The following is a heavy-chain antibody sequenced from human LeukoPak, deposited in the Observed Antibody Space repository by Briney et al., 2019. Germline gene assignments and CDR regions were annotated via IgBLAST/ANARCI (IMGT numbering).Heavy chain of an antibody. CDR1: GGSFSGDY. Sequence: SETLSLTCAVYGGSFSGDYRSWLRQPPGKGREWSGEINQSGSTSYNPSLKSRVAISVDTSKNQFSLTLSSVTAADTAVYFCARGYASGSYYHYWGQGTLVTVSS. D-gene: IGHD3-10*01. V-gene: IGHV4-34*01. J-gene: IGHJ4*02. CDR2: INQSGST. CDR3: ARGYASGSYYHY.